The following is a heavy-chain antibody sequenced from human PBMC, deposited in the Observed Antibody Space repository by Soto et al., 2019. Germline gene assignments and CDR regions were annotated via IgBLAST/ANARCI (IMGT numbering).Heavy chain of an antibody. CDR3: AREGALKPFSS. J-gene: IGHJ5*02. CDR1: GFTFSNYN. V-gene: IGHV3-21*01. Sequence: VGSLRLSCVASGFTFSNYNMNWVRQAPGNGLEWVSHISGTSVYIHYADSVEGRFTISRDNAKNSVYLQMDSLRVEDTAVYYCAREGALKPFSSWGQGALVTVSS. CDR2: ISGTSVYI.